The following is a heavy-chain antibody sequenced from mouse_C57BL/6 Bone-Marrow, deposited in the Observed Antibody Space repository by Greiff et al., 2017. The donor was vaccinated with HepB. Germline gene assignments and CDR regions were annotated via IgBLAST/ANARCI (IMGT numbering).Heavy chain of an antibody. CDR1: GFNIKDDY. D-gene: IGHD1-1*01. CDR3: TTDYGRDYAVDY. J-gene: IGHJ4*01. CDR2: IDPENGDT. Sequence: EVQLQESGAELVRPGASVKLSCTASGFNIKDDYMHWVKQRPEQGLVWIGWIDPENGDTEYASKFQGKATMTADKSSNTAYLQLSSLTSEDPAVYYCTTDYGRDYAVDYWSQGASVTVSS. V-gene: IGHV14-4*01.